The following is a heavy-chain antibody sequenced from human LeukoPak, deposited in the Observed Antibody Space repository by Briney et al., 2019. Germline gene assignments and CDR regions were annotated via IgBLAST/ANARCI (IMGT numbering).Heavy chain of an antibody. V-gene: IGHV3-23*01. CDR3: AAISPYYYMDV. D-gene: IGHD2-21*01. CDR1: GFTFSSYA. Sequence: GGSLRLSCAASGFTFSSYAMSWVRQAPGKGLEWVSGISGSGGGTYYADSVRGRFSISRDNSKNTLHLQMNSLRAEDTAVYYCAAISPYYYMDVWGKGTTVTISS. J-gene: IGHJ6*03. CDR2: ISGSGGGT.